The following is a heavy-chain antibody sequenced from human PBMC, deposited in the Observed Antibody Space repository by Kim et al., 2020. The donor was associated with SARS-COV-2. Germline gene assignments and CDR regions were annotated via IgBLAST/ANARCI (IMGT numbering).Heavy chain of an antibody. CDR3: VKSRGWIFDL. CDR1: GFTSSDSW. Sequence: GGSLRLSCAVSGFTSSDSWMNWVRQAPGKGLEWVANRKEDGSEIYYVDSVRGRFTISRDNANNSLYLHMDSLRVEDTAVYFCVKSRGWIFDLWGQGTLVTVSS. V-gene: IGHV3-7*01. D-gene: IGHD2-2*03. CDR2: RKEDGSEI. J-gene: IGHJ4*02.